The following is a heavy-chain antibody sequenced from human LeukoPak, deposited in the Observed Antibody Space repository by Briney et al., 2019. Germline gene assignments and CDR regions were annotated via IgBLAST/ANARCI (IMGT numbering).Heavy chain of an antibody. D-gene: IGHD3-9*01. V-gene: IGHV1-18*04. CDR3: ARSSELRYFDWLFIFGSFDY. J-gene: IGHJ4*02. CDR2: ISAYNGNT. Sequence: ASVKVSCKASGYTFTSYGISWVRQAPGQGLEWKGWISAYNGNTNYAQKLQGRVTMTTDTSTSTAYMELRSLRSDDTAVHYCARSSELRYFDWLFIFGSFDYWGQGTLVTVSS. CDR1: GYTFTSYG.